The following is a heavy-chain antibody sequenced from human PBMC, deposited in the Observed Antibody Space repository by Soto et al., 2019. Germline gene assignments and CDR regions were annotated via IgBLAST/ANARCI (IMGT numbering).Heavy chain of an antibody. CDR3: ARVDCSGGSCYLGAFDI. Sequence: QVQLQESGPGLVKPSQTLSLTCTVSGGSISSGGYYWSWIRQHPGKGLEWIGYIYYSGSTSYNPSLKSRVTISVDTSKNQFSLKLSSVTAADTAVYYCARVDCSGGSCYLGAFDIWGQGTMVTVSS. D-gene: IGHD2-15*01. CDR1: GGSISSGGYY. V-gene: IGHV4-31*03. J-gene: IGHJ3*02. CDR2: IYYSGST.